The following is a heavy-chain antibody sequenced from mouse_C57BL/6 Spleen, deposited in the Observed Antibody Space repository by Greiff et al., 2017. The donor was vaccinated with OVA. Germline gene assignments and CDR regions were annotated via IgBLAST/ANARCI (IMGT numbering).Heavy chain of an antibody. J-gene: IGHJ4*01. CDR1: GFTFNTYA. CDR3: VRDLLYDYDGRSYAMDY. V-gene: IGHV10-3*01. Sequence: EVQGVESGGGLVQPKGSLKLSCAASGFTFNTYAMHWVRQAPGKGLEWVARIRSKSSNYATYYADSVKDRFTISRDDSQSMLYLQMNNLKTEDTAMYYCVRDLLYDYDGRSYAMDYWGQGTSVTVSS. CDR2: IRSKSSNYAT. D-gene: IGHD2-4*01.